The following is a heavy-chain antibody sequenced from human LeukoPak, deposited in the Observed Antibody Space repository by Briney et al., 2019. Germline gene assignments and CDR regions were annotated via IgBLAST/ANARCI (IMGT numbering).Heavy chain of an antibody. CDR2: ISAYNGNT. J-gene: IGHJ5*02. V-gene: IGHV1-18*04. D-gene: IGHD3-10*01. CDR3: ARDFPHGVNNWFDP. CDR1: GYTFTGYY. Sequence: GASVKVSCKASGYTFTGYYMHWVRQAPGQGLEWMGWISAYNGNTNYAQKLQGRVTMTTDTSTSTAYMELRSLRSDDTAVYYCARDFPHGVNNWFDPWGQGTLVTVSS.